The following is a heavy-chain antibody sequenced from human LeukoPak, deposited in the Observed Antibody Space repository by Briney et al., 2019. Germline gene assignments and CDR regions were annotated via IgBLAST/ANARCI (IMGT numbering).Heavy chain of an antibody. D-gene: IGHD3-10*01. V-gene: IGHV3-21*01. Sequence: PGGSLRLSCAASGFTFSSYSMNWVRQAPGKGLEWVSSISSSSSYIYYADSVKGRFTISRDNAKNSLYLQMNSLRAEDTAVYYCARVGGSSYPRYFDYWGQGTLVTVSS. CDR2: ISSSSSYI. CDR3: ARVGGSSYPRYFDY. CDR1: GFTFSSYS. J-gene: IGHJ4*02.